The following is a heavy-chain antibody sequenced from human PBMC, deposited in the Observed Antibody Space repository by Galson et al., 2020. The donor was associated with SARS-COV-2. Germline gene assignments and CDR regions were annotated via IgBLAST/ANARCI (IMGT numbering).Heavy chain of an antibody. J-gene: IGHJ5*02. V-gene: IGHV3-23*01. CDR3: AKDRGKDGCNASLPGS. Sequence: GASLKISCAASGFTFSTFALSWVRQAPGKGLEWVSGISGSGGTTYLAVSGKGRFTISRDTAKNMVYLQMTSLRAEDTAIYYCAKDRGKDGCNASLPGSWGQGTLVTGSS. CDR2: ISGSGGTT. CDR1: GFTFSTFA. D-gene: IGHD2-2*01.